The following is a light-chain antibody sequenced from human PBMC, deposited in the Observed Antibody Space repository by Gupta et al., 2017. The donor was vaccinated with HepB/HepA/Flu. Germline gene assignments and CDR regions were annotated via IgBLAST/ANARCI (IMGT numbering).Light chain of an antibody. Sequence: DIQMTQSPSTLSASVGDRVTITCRASQSISSWLAWYRQKPGKAPKLLIYKASSLESGVPSRFSGSGSGTEFTLTISSLKPDDFATYSCQQYKRYGWTFGQGTKVEIK. CDR2: KAS. CDR3: QQYKRYGWT. CDR1: QSISSW. J-gene: IGKJ1*01. V-gene: IGKV1-5*03.